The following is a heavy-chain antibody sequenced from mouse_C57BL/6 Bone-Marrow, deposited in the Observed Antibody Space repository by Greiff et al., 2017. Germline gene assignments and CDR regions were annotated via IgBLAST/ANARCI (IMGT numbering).Heavy chain of an antibody. Sequence: EVHLVESGGGLVKPGGSLKLSCAASGFTFSSYAMSWVRQTPEKRLEWVATISDGGSYTYYPDNVKGRFTISRDNAKNNLYLQMSHLKSEDTAMYYCARGGRWFAYWGQGTLVTVSA. J-gene: IGHJ3*01. CDR1: GFTFSSYA. V-gene: IGHV5-4*01. CDR3: ARGGRWFAY. CDR2: ISDGGSYT.